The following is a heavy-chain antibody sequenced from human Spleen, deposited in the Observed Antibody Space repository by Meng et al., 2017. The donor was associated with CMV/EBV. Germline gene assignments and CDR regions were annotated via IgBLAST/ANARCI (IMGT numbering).Heavy chain of an antibody. CDR1: GGSSSGYY. Sequence: SETLSLTCAVYGGSSSGYYWSWIRQPPGKGLEWIGEINHSGSTYYNPSLKSRVTISVDTSKNQFSLKLSSVTAADTAVYYCARLYTTSEGVYYYGLDVWGQGTTVTVSS. CDR2: INHSGST. D-gene: IGHD6-6*01. V-gene: IGHV4-34*01. CDR3: ARLYTTSEGVYYYGLDV. J-gene: IGHJ6*02.